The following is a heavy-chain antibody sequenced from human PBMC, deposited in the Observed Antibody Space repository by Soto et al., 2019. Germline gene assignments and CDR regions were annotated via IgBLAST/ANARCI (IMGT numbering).Heavy chain of an antibody. D-gene: IGHD2-21*02. V-gene: IGHV1-69*01. CDR3: ASGKFIVVVTARYYGMDV. J-gene: IGHJ6*02. CDR1: GGTFSRYA. CDR2: IIPIFGTA. Sequence: QVQLVQSGAEVKKPGSSVKVSCKASGGTFSRYAISWVRQAPGQGLEWMGGIIPIFGTANYAQKFQGRVTITADESTSTAYMELSSLRSEDTAVYYCASGKFIVVVTARYYGMDVWGQGTTVTVSS.